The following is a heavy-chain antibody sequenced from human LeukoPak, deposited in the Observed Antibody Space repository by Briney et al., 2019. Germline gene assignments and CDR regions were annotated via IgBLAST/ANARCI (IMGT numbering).Heavy chain of an antibody. V-gene: IGHV4-38-2*01. D-gene: IGHD3-22*01. Sequence: PSETLSLTCAVSGYSISSGYYWGWIRQPPGKGLEWIGSIYHSGSTYYNPSLKSRVTISVDTSKNQFSLKLSSVTAAGTAVYYCARHVRDYYDSSGYYVWGAFDIWGQGTMVTVSS. CDR3: ARHVRDYYDSSGYYVWGAFDI. CDR2: IYHSGST. CDR1: GYSISSGYY. J-gene: IGHJ3*02.